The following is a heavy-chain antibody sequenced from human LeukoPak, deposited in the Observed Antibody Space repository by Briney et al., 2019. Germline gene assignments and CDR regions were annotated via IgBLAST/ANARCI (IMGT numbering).Heavy chain of an antibody. J-gene: IGHJ5*02. CDR2: IYYSGST. D-gene: IGHD1-1*01. CDR3: ARHNSRYPFDP. CDR1: GGPISSSS. Sequence: SETLSLTCTVSGGPISSSSWSWIRQPPGKGLEWIGYIYYSGSTNYNPSLKSRVTISVDTSKNQFSLKLSSVTAADTAVYYCARHNSRYPFDPWGQGTLVTVSS. V-gene: IGHV4-59*01.